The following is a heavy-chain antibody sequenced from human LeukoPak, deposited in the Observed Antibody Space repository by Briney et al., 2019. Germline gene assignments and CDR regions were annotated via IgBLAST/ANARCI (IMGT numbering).Heavy chain of an antibody. V-gene: IGHV4-39*01. J-gene: IGHJ5*02. Sequence: SETLSLTCTVSGGSISSSSYYWGWIRQPPGKGLEWIGSIYYSGSTYYNPSLKSRVTISADTSKNQFSLKLSSVTAADTAVYYCARHSFATIFDPWGQGTLVTVSS. D-gene: IGHD2-15*01. CDR2: IYYSGST. CDR1: GGSISSSSYY. CDR3: ARHSFATIFDP.